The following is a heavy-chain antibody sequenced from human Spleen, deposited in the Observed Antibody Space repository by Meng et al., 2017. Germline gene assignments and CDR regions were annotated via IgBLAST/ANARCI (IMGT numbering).Heavy chain of an antibody. CDR3: ERYNYRYSGNWFDP. J-gene: IGHJ5*02. CDR2: TNHSEST. V-gene: IGHV4-34*01. CDR1: GCSLSCFD. D-gene: IGHD3-16*02. Sequence: CAVLFSPAAPLSLSCGVCGCSLSCFDWCWIRPPPGKGLEWIGKTNHSESTNYNPSLKCRVTISVDTSNNQFPLKLISVTAADTAVYYCERYNYRYSGNWFDPWGQGTLVTVSS.